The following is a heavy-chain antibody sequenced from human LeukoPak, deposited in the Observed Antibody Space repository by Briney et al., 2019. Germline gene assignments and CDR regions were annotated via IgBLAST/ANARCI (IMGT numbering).Heavy chain of an antibody. CDR3: ARRPVGAFDI. Sequence: PSETLSLTCTASGFSISSYYWSWLRQPPGKGLEWVGYIYISGSTNYNPSLKSRITISVDTSKNQFSLKLSYVTAADPAVYYCARRPVGAFDIWGQGTMVTVSS. CDR1: GFSISSYY. J-gene: IGHJ3*02. V-gene: IGHV4-4*09. CDR2: IYISGST. D-gene: IGHD1-26*01.